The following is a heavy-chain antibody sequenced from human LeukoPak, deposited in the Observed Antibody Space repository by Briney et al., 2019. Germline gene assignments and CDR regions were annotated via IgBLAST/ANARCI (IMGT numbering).Heavy chain of an antibody. CDR2: ISGSGGST. Sequence: GGSLRPSCAASGFTFSSYAMSWVRQAPGKGLEWVSAISGSGGSTYYADSVKGRFTISRDNSKNTLYLQMNSLRAEDTAVYYCAKGLEQQLSKTNLDYWGQGTLVTVSS. V-gene: IGHV3-23*01. J-gene: IGHJ4*02. D-gene: IGHD6-13*01. CDR3: AKGLEQQLSKTNLDY. CDR1: GFTFSSYA.